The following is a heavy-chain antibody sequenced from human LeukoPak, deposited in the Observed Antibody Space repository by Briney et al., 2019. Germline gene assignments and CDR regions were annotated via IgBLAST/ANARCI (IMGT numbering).Heavy chain of an antibody. V-gene: IGHV4-61*01. Sequence: SVTLSLTCTVSGGSVSSGSYYWSWIRQPPGKGLEWIGEINDSGSTSYNSSLKSRVTISVDTSKNQFSLKLSSVTAADTAVYYCASVDYGEYWFDTWGQGTLVTVSS. D-gene: IGHD4-17*01. J-gene: IGHJ5*02. CDR1: GGSVSSGSYY. CDR3: ASVDYGEYWFDT. CDR2: INDSGST.